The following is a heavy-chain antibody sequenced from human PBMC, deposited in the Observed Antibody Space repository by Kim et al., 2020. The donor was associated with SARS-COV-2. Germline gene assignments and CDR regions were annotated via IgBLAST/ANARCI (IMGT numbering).Heavy chain of an antibody. Sequence: SETLSLTCTVSGGPIDSYDWSWIRQPPGKGLEWIGYIYHSGATSYNPSLKSRVTISVDRSKKQFSLKLSSVTAADTAMYYCAGSGNYYNWEYWGQGTLVTVSS. V-gene: IGHV4-59*01. J-gene: IGHJ4*02. CDR2: IYHSGAT. CDR1: GGPIDSYD. CDR3: AGSGNYYNWEY. D-gene: IGHD3-10*01.